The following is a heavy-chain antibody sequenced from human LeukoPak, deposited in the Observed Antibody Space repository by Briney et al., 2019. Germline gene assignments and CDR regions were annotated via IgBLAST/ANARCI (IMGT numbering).Heavy chain of an antibody. D-gene: IGHD3-22*01. CDR1: GGSISSGGYY. CDR2: IYYSGST. V-gene: IGHV4-31*03. CDR3: ARARDSSGYFDY. J-gene: IGHJ4*02. Sequence: SQTLSLTCTVSGGSISSGGYYWSWIRQHPGKGLEWIGYIYYSGSTYYNPPLKSRVTISVDTSKNQFSLKLSSVTAADTAVYYCARARDSSGYFDYWGQGTLVTVSS.